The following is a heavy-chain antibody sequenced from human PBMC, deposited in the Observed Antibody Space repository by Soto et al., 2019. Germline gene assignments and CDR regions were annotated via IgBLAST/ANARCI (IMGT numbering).Heavy chain of an antibody. V-gene: IGHV1-69*01. J-gene: IGHJ6*02. CDR3: ARARIVAVSGRTGGYYYYAMDL. Sequence: QVQLEQSGAEVKRPGSSVKVSCRASGGTFTSYSINWVRRAPGQGPEWMGAVIPRFGTTTYAQRFEGRVTVTADASTSTVFMEMSGLRSEDTAVYFCARARIVAVSGRTGGYYYYAMDLWGQGTVVIVSS. D-gene: IGHD2-2*01. CDR2: VIPRFGTT. CDR1: GGTFTSYS.